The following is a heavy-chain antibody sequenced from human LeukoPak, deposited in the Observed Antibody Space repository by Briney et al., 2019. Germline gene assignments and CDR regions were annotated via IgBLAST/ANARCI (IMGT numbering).Heavy chain of an antibody. CDR3: ARDARSSGWYFQYYYYYMDV. D-gene: IGHD6-19*01. J-gene: IGHJ6*03. CDR1: GYTFTSYG. V-gene: IGHV1-18*01. Sequence: GASVKVSCKASGYTFTSYGISWVRQAPGQGLEWMGWISAYNGNTNYAQKLQGRVTMTTDTSTSTAYMELRSLRSDDTAVYYCARDARSSGWYFQYYYYYMDVWGKGTTVTVSS. CDR2: ISAYNGNT.